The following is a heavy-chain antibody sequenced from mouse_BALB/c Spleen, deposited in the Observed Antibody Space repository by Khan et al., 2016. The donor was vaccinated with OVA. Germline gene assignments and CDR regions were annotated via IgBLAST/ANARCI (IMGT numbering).Heavy chain of an antibody. CDR3: TRGGGGNRFAY. V-gene: IGHV1S137*01. CDR2: ISTYYGEA. Sequence: QVQLQQSGAELVRPGVSVKISCKGSGYTFTDFTMHWVKQSHVKSLEWIGVISTYYGEASYNQKFKGKATLTVDRSSSTAYMDLARLTSEDSAIYYWTRGGGGNRFAYWGQGTLVTVSA. CDR1: GYTFTDFT. J-gene: IGHJ3*01.